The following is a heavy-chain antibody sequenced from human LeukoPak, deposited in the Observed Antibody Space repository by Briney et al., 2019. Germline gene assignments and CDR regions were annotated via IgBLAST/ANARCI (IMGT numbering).Heavy chain of an antibody. CDR1: GGSISSGGYS. CDR2: IYHSGST. Sequence: SETLSLTCAVSGGSISSGGYSWSWIRQPPGKGLEWIGYIYHSGSTYYNPSLKSRVTISVDRSKNQFSLKLSSVTAADTAVYYCAREVYSGYDFGFDYWGQGTLVTVSS. CDR3: AREVYSGYDFGFDY. V-gene: IGHV4-30-2*01. J-gene: IGHJ4*02. D-gene: IGHD5-12*01.